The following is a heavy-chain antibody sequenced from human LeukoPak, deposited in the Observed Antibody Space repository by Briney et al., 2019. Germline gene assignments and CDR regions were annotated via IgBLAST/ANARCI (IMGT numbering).Heavy chain of an antibody. Sequence: ASVKVSCKASGGTFSSYAISWVRQVPGQGLEWMGRIIPILGIANYAQKFQGRVTITADKSTSTAYMELSSLRSEDTAVYYCARPMTPNYYYYGMDVWGQGTTVTVSS. CDR2: IIPILGIA. CDR3: ARPMTPNYYYYGMDV. V-gene: IGHV1-69*04. D-gene: IGHD3-22*01. J-gene: IGHJ6*02. CDR1: GGTFSSYA.